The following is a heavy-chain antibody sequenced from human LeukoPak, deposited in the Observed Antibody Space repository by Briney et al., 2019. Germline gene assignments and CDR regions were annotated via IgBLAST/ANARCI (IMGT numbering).Heavy chain of an antibody. CDR2: IYYSGDT. Sequence: SETLSLTCPVSGGSINSGAYSWSWIRQHPGKGLEWIGYIYYSGDTYYNPSLKSRVTISIDTSKNQFSLKLRSVTAADTAVYYCARGYKYRTSATSWFDPWGQGTLVSVSS. J-gene: IGHJ5*02. CDR3: ARGYKYRTSATSWFDP. V-gene: IGHV4-31*03. CDR1: GGSINSGAYS. D-gene: IGHD6-6*01.